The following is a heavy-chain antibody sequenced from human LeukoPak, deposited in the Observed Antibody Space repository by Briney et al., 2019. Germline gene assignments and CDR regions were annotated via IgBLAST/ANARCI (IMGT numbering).Heavy chain of an antibody. CDR2: ISGSGGST. Sequence: GGSLRLSCAASGFTFSSYAMSWVRQAPGKGLEWVSAISGSGGSTYYADSVKGRFTISRDNSKNTLYLQMNSLRAEDTAVYYCAKGPMIVVVITQFFDYWGQGTLVTVSS. D-gene: IGHD3-22*01. CDR3: AKGPMIVVVITQFFDY. V-gene: IGHV3-23*01. J-gene: IGHJ4*02. CDR1: GFTFSSYA.